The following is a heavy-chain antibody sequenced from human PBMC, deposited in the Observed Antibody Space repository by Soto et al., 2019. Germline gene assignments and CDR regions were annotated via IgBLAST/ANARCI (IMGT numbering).Heavy chain of an antibody. V-gene: IGHV4-31*03. Sequence: SETMSLTCTVSGGSISSGGYYWSWIRKHPGKGLEWIGYIYYSGSTYYNPSLKSRVTISVDTSKNQFSLKLSSVTAADTAVYYCATEPAGTYYDILTGYFRPYYFDYWGQGTLVTVSS. D-gene: IGHD3-9*01. J-gene: IGHJ4*02. CDR2: IYYSGST. CDR1: GGSISSGGYY. CDR3: ATEPAGTYYDILTGYFRPYYFDY.